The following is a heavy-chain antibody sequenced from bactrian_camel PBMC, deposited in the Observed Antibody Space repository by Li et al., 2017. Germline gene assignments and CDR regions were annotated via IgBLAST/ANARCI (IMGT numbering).Heavy chain of an antibody. Sequence: HVQLVESGGDSVQTGGSLRLSCALSGPMYGRNCVGWFRQAPGKEREGVATSDTAGLSNYAESVKGRFTISKDGTKNLLYLQMNNLKPEDTSMYYCAARWEYGTPWCDPAYEYDHWGQGTQVTVS. D-gene: IGHD6*01. CDR3: AARWEYGTPWCDPAYEYDH. V-gene: IGHV3S53*01. CDR2: SDTAGLS. J-gene: IGHJ4*01. CDR1: GPMYGRNC.